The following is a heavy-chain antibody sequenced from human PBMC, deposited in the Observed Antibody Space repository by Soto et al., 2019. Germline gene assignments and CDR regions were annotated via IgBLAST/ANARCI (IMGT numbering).Heavy chain of an antibody. Sequence: GESLKISCKGSGFSFTDYWIAWVRQMPGKGLEWMGIIYPDDSDTRYSPSFQGQVTISADKSISTAYLQWSSLEASDTAIYYCARALYVSKNYFKPHAYWGQGTLVTVSS. V-gene: IGHV5-51*01. CDR1: GFSFTDYW. D-gene: IGHD3-10*01. CDR2: IYPDDSDT. CDR3: ARALYVSKNYFKPHAY. J-gene: IGHJ4*02.